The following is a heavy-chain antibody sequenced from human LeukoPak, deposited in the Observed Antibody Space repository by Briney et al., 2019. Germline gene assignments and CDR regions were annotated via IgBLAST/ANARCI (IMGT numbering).Heavy chain of an antibody. D-gene: IGHD3-16*01. V-gene: IGHV3-33*08. CDR2: IWYDASEK. J-gene: IGHJ4*02. Sequence: GGSLRLSCAASGFMFSSHGMHWVRQAPGKGLEWVAVIWYDASEKYYADSVKGRFTISRDNSKNTLYLQMNSLRAEDTAVYYCARWGDNKILDYWGQGTLVTVSS. CDR1: GFMFSSHG. CDR3: ARWGDNKILDY.